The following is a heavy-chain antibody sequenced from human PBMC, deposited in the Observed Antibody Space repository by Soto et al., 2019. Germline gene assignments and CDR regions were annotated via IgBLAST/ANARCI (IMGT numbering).Heavy chain of an antibody. D-gene: IGHD2-8*01. J-gene: IGHJ4*02. CDR3: EKAMVGYCSNVNCHIFDF. V-gene: IGHV3-30*18. Sequence: QVQLMESGGDVVQPGRSLRLSCAASGFSFSTYGMHWVRQAPGKGLEWVAIISHDGSNKQYAESVKGRFTISRDNSKNTVHLQMSSLRTGAAAVYYCEKAMVGYCSNVNCHIFDFWSQVTQVTVPS. CDR2: ISHDGSNK. CDR1: GFSFSTYG.